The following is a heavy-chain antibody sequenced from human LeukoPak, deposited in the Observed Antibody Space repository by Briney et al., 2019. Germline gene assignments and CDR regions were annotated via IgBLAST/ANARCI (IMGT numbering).Heavy chain of an antibody. Sequence: GGSLRLSCAASGFTFSSYAMSWVRQAPGKGLEWVSAISSSGGSTYYADSVKGRFTISRDNSKNKLYLQMNSLRAEDTAVYYCAKDYGSGSYWGNWFDPWGQGTLVTVSS. D-gene: IGHD3-10*01. CDR1: GFTFSSYA. CDR3: AKDYGSGSYWGNWFDP. J-gene: IGHJ5*02. V-gene: IGHV3-23*01. CDR2: ISSSGGST.